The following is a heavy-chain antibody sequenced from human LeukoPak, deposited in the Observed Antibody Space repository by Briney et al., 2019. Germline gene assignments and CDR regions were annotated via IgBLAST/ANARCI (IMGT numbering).Heavy chain of an antibody. CDR1: GFTFSSYA. V-gene: IGHV3-23*01. J-gene: IGHJ4*02. D-gene: IGHD3-10*01. CDR3: AKVDQEIITMVRGDYDY. CDR2: ISGSGGST. Sequence: PGGSLRLSCAASGFTFSSYAMSWVRQAPGKGLEWVSAISGSGGSTYYADSVKGRFTISRDNSKNTLYLQMNSLRAEDTAVYYCAKVDQEIITMVRGDYDYWGQGTLVTVSS.